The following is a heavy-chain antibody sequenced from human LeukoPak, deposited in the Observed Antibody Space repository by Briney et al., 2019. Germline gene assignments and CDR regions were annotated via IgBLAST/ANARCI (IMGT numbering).Heavy chain of an antibody. CDR1: GFTFSSYA. J-gene: IGHJ4*02. CDR3: ARAGGVVVTAMYFDY. V-gene: IGHV3-30-3*01. D-gene: IGHD2-21*02. CDR2: ISYDGSNK. Sequence: TGGSLRLSCAASGFTFSSYAMHWVRQAPGKGLEWVAVISYDGSNKYYADSVKGRFTISRDNSKNTLYLQMNSLRAEDTAAYYCARAGGVVVTAMYFDYWGQGTLVTVSS.